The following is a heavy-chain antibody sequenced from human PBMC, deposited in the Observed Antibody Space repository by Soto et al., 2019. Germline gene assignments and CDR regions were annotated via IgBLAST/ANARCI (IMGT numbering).Heavy chain of an antibody. Sequence: EVHLLESGGGLVQPGGSLRLSCAASGFTFRTYAMSWVRQAPGKGLEWVSGLFGNGDGISYADSVKGRFTISRDNSNNMLYLQMRSLRVEDTAVYYCAKDRQPDGLWPFDHWGQGTLVTVSS. CDR3: AKDRQPDGLWPFDH. CDR2: LFGNGDGI. D-gene: IGHD2-8*01. V-gene: IGHV3-23*01. J-gene: IGHJ4*02. CDR1: GFTFRTYA.